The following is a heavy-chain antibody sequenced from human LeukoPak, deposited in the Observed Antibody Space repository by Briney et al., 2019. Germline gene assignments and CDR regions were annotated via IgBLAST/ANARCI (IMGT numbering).Heavy chain of an antibody. CDR2: IYHSGST. CDR1: GGSISSSNW. J-gene: IGHJ4*02. D-gene: IGHD3-22*01. CDR3: ARKNYDSSGYPFDY. Sequence: SETLSLTCAVSGGSISSSNWWSWVRQPPGKGLEWIGEIYHSGSTNYNPSLKSRVTISVGKSKNQFSLKLSSVTAADTAVYYCARKNYDSSGYPFDYWGQGTLVTVSS. V-gene: IGHV4-4*02.